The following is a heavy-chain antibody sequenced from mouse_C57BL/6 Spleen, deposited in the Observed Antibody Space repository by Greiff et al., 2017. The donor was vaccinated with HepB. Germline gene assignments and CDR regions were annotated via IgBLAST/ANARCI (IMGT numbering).Heavy chain of an antibody. V-gene: IGHV5-12*01. Sequence: DVHLVESGGGLVQPGGSLKLSCAASGFTFSDYYMYWVRQTPEKRLEWVAYISNGGGSTYYPDTVKGRFTISRDNAKNTLYLQMSRLKSEDTAMYYCARMGLRRDYYAMDYWGQGTSVTVSS. CDR3: ARMGLRRDYYAMDY. CDR2: ISNGGGST. CDR1: GFTFSDYY. D-gene: IGHD2-4*01. J-gene: IGHJ4*01.